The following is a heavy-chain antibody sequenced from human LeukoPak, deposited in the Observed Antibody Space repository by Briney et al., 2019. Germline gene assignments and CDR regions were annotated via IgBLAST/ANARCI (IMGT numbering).Heavy chain of an antibody. V-gene: IGHV1-18*01. CDR2: ISAYNGNT. D-gene: IGHD6-19*01. Sequence: ASVKVSCKASGYTFTSYGISWVRQAPGQGLEWMGWISAYNGNTNYAQKLQGRVTMTTDTSTSTAYMELRSLRSDGTAVYYCARKYSSGWYWYFDLWGRGTLVTVSS. CDR3: ARKYSSGWYWYFDL. J-gene: IGHJ2*01. CDR1: GYTFTSYG.